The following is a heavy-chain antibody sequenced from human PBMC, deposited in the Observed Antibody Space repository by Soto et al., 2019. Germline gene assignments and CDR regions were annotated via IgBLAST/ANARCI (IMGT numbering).Heavy chain of an antibody. V-gene: IGHV1-69*02. CDR1: GGSFISYT. CDR3: AKSLLFVDHAYMDV. D-gene: IGHD2-21*01. Sequence: QVQLVQSGAEVKKPGSSVKVSCEASGGSFISYTSTWVRQAPGQGLEWMGRIIPIQGRANYALKLQDRVTITADRSTKTVYMELRSLRPEDTAVYHCAKSLLFVDHAYMDVWGKGTTVTVSS. J-gene: IGHJ6*03. CDR2: IIPIQGRA.